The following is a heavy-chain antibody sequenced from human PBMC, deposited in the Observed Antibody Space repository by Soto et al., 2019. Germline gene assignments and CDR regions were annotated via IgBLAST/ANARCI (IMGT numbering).Heavy chain of an antibody. CDR2: INSSSSSI. V-gene: IGHV3-48*02. CDR3: ARESRFLEWLSLNWFDP. D-gene: IGHD3-3*01. J-gene: IGHJ5*02. Sequence: GGSLRLSCVASGFTFSSYWMHWVRQAPGKGLVWVSYINSSSSSISYADSVKGRFTISRDNAKNSLYLQMNSLRDEDTAVYYCARESRFLEWLSLNWFDPWGQGTLVTVSS. CDR1: GFTFSSYW.